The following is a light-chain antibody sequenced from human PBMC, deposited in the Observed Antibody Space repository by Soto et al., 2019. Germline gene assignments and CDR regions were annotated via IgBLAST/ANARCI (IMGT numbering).Light chain of an antibody. CDR3: QVWDSSSDQHVV. V-gene: IGLV3-21*04. CDR2: YDS. J-gene: IGLJ2*01. Sequence: SYELTQPPSVSVAPGKTARITCGGNNMGSKTVHWYRQKPGQAPVLVIYYDSDRPSGIPERFSGSNSGNTATLTISGVEAGDEADYYCQVWDSSSDQHVVLGGGTKLTVL. CDR1: NMGSKT.